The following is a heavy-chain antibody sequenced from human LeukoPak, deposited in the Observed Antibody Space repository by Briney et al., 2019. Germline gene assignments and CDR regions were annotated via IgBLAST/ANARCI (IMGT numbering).Heavy chain of an antibody. J-gene: IGHJ5*02. CDR3: ARDGSGSYYNPNNWFDP. D-gene: IGHD3-10*01. CDR1: GYTFTGYY. V-gene: IGHV1-2*06. CDR2: INPNSGGT. Sequence: ASVKVSCKASGYTFTGYYMHWVRQAPGQGLEWMGRINPNSGGTNYAQKFQGRVTMTMDTSISTAYMELSRLRSDDTAVYYCARDGSGSYYNPNNWFDPWGQGTLVTVSS.